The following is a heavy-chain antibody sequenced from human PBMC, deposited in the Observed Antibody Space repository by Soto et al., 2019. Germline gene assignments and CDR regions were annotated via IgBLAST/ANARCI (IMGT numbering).Heavy chain of an antibody. J-gene: IGHJ3*01. CDR1: VFTSSG. Sequence: QDQLVQSGAEVKKPGASVKVSCKASVFTSSGISWVRQAPGQRLEWMGWISTHNGNTIYAQKFQGRVIMTMDTSTTTVYMEWRSLRPDATAVYLCAREGILGLFDAYDLWGQGTMVTVSS. CDR3: AREGILGLFDAYDL. CDR2: ISTHNGNT. D-gene: IGHD3-3*01. V-gene: IGHV1-18*04.